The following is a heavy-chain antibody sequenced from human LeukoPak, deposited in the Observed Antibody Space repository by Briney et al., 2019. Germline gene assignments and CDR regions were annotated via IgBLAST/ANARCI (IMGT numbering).Heavy chain of an antibody. D-gene: IGHD3-10*01. V-gene: IGHV4-38-2*02. J-gene: IGHJ4*02. Sequence: SETLSLTCTVSGYSISSGYYWGWIRQPPGKGLEWIGSIYHSGSTYYNPSLKSRVTISVDTSKNQFSLKLSSVTAADTAVYYCARGYGSGSYSTFDYWGQGTLVTVSS. CDR3: ARGYGSGSYSTFDY. CDR1: GYSISSGYY. CDR2: IYHSGST.